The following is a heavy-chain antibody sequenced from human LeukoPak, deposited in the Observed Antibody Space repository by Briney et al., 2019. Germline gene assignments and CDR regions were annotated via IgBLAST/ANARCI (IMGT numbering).Heavy chain of an antibody. CDR1: GYTFTGYY. J-gene: IGHJ3*02. CDR2: INPNSGGT. CDR3: ARDRGSYFSDAFDI. V-gene: IGHV1-2*02. Sequence: ASVKVSCKTSGYTFTGYYMHWVRQAPGQGLEWMGWINPNSGGTNYAQRFQGRVTMTRDTSISTAYMELSRLRSDDTAVYYCARDRGSYFSDAFDIWGQGTMVTVSS. D-gene: IGHD1-26*01.